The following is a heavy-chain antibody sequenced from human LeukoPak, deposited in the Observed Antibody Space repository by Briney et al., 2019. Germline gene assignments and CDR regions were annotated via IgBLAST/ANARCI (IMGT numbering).Heavy chain of an antibody. J-gene: IGHJ4*02. CDR3: ARDYSGRYYFDY. CDR2: ISYDGSNK. D-gene: IGHD4-11*01. CDR1: GFTFSSYA. Sequence: GGSLRLSCAASGFTFSSYAMHWVRQAPGKGLEWVAVISYDGSNKYYADSVKGRFTVSRDNSKNTLYLQMNSLRAEDTAVYYCARDYSGRYYFDYWGQGTLVTVSS. V-gene: IGHV3-30*04.